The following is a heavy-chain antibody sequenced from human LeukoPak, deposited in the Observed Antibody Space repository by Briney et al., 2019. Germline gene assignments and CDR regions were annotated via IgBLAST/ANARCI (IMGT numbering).Heavy chain of an antibody. CDR1: GYTFTGYY. V-gene: IGHV1-2*02. CDR2: INPNSGGT. Sequence: ASVKVSCKASGYTFTGYYKHWVRQAPGQGLEWMGWINPNSGGTNYAQKFQGRVTMTRDTSISTAYMELSRLRSDDTAVYYCARDESVGATAFDIWGQGTIVTVSS. D-gene: IGHD1-26*01. J-gene: IGHJ3*02. CDR3: ARDESVGATAFDI.